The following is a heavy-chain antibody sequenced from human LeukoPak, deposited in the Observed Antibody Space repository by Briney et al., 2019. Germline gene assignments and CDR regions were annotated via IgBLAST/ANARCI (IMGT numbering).Heavy chain of an antibody. CDR2: ISGSGGST. V-gene: IGHV3-23*01. Sequence: GGSLRLSCAASGFTFSSYAMSWVRQAPGKGLEWVSAISGSGGSTYYADSVKGRFTISRDNSKNTPCLQMNSLRAEDTAVYYCAKGSTYYYGMDVWGQGTTVTVSS. J-gene: IGHJ6*02. CDR1: GFTFSSYA. CDR3: AKGSTYYYGMDV. D-gene: IGHD2/OR15-2a*01.